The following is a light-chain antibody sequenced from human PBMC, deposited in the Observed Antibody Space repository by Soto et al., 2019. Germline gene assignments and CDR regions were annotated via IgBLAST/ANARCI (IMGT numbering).Light chain of an antibody. CDR3: QQSFSTPGT. CDR2: AAS. CDR1: QTIAVY. J-gene: IGKJ1*01. V-gene: IGKV1-39*01. Sequence: DIQMTQSPSSLSASVGDRVTITCLASQTIAVYLNWYQQKPGKAPRLLIYAASSLQSGVPSRFRGSGSGTDFTLTISSLQPEDFATYYCQQSFSTPGTFGQGTKVDNK.